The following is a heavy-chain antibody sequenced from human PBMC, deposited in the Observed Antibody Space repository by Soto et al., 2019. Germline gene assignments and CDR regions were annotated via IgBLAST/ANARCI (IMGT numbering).Heavy chain of an antibody. V-gene: IGHV3-7*05. J-gene: IGHJ4*02. CDR3: ARERYSSGWFSGDY. D-gene: IGHD6-19*01. CDR2: IKQDGSEK. CDR1: GFTFSSYW. Sequence: EVQLVESGGGLVQPGGSLGLSCAASGFTFSSYWMSWVRQAPGKGLEWVASIKQDGSEKYYVDSVKGRFTISRDNAKNSLYLQMNSRRAEDTALYYCARERYSSGWFSGDYWGQGTLVTVSS.